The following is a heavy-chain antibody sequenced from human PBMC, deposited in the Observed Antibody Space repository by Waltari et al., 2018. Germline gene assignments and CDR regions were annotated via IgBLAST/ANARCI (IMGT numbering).Heavy chain of an antibody. CDR3: TKDMDGATAMAPRLDF. Sequence: VHLVESGGGLVRPGRSLRLSCAASGFLFDVSGTSWVRQAPGKGLEWVAGINWNSGTIHYADSVKGRFTISRDNAENSLYLQMNSLTTEDTAVYYCTKDMDGATAMAPRLDFWGQGTLVTVSS. J-gene: IGHJ4*02. V-gene: IGHV3-9*01. D-gene: IGHD5-18*01. CDR2: INWNSGTI. CDR1: GFLFDVSG.